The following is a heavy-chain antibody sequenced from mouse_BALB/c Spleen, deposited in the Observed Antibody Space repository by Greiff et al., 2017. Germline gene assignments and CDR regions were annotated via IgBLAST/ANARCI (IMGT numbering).Heavy chain of an antibody. Sequence: VKVEESGPGLVQPSQSLSITCTVSGFSLTSYGVHWVRQSPGKGLEWLGVIWSGGSTDYNAAFISRLSISKDNSKSQVFFKMNSLQANDTAIYYCARRGYEGYYYAMDYWGQGTSVTVSS. CDR3: ARRGYEGYYYAMDY. CDR1: GFSLTSYG. CDR2: IWSGGST. J-gene: IGHJ4*01. V-gene: IGHV2-2*02. D-gene: IGHD2-14*01.